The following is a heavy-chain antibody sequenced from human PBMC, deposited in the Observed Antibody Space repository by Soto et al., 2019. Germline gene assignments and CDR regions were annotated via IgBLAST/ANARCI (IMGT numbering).Heavy chain of an antibody. J-gene: IGHJ6*02. CDR1: GGSISSGGYY. Sequence: SETLSLTCTVSGGSISSGGYYWSWIRQHPGKGLEWIGYIYYSGSTYYNPSLKSRVTISVDTSKNQFPLKLSSVTAADTAVYYCARDNVMAMADVYYYYGMDVWGQGTTVTVSS. V-gene: IGHV4-31*03. CDR2: IYYSGST. D-gene: IGHD5-18*01. CDR3: ARDNVMAMADVYYYYGMDV.